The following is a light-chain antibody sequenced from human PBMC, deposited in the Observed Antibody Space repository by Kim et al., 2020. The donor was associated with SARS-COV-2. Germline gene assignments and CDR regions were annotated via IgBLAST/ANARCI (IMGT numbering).Light chain of an antibody. CDR3: QQYGSAPDT. Sequence: LSPGEGATLSCRASQTVRVNYVAWYQQRPGQAPRPLIYGASRRATDVPDRFSASGSGTDFTLTISRLEPDDFGVYYCQQYGSAPDTFGQGTKLEIK. V-gene: IGKV3-20*01. J-gene: IGKJ2*01. CDR2: GAS. CDR1: QTVRVNY.